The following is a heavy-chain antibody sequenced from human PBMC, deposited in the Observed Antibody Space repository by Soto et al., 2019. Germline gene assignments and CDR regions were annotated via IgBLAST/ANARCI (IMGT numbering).Heavy chain of an antibody. Sequence: QVQLVQSGAEVKKPGASVKVSCKTSGYIFTSYGISWVRQAPGQGLEWMGWITAYNGNTNTAQKFQDRVIMTTDTSTTTAYMELRSLTSDDTAVYYCARGGVGSTSGWFDPWGQGTLVIVSS. V-gene: IGHV1-18*01. CDR1: GYIFTSYG. D-gene: IGHD1-26*01. CDR2: ITAYNGNT. J-gene: IGHJ5*02. CDR3: ARGGVGSTSGWFDP.